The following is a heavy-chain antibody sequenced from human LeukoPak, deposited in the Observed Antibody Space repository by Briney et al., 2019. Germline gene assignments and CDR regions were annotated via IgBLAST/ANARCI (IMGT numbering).Heavy chain of an antibody. D-gene: IGHD7-27*01. Sequence: PSETLSLTCTVSGGSISNYYWSRIRQPPGKGLEWIGYISYSGSTNYNPSLKSRVTISVDTSKNQFSLKLSSVTAADTAVYYCVRETGERAIDSCGEGRMVTASS. V-gene: IGHV4-59*01. CDR2: ISYSGST. CDR1: GGSISNYY. CDR3: VRETGERAIDS. J-gene: IGHJ3*02.